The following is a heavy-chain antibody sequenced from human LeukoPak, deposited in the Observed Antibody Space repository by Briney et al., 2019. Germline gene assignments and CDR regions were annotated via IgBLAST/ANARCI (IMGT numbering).Heavy chain of an antibody. CDR3: AKSTVVVVIKDAFDI. J-gene: IGHJ3*02. D-gene: IGHD3-22*01. Sequence: GGSLRLSCAASGFTFSSYGMHWVRQAPGKGLEWVAVISYDGSNKYYADSVKGRFTISRDNSKNTLYLQMNSLRAEDTAVYYCAKSTVVVVIKDAFDIWGQGTMVTVSS. CDR1: GFTFSSYG. V-gene: IGHV3-30*18. CDR2: ISYDGSNK.